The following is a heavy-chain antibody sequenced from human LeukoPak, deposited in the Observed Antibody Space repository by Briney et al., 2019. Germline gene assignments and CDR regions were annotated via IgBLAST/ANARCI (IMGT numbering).Heavy chain of an antibody. V-gene: IGHV4-59*08. CDR3: ARLGSSTAS. CDR1: GGSISSYY. Sequence: PSETLSLTCTVSGGSISSYYWSWIRQPPGEGLEWIGYIYYSGGTNYNPSLKSRVTISVDASKNQFSLKLSSVTAADTAVYYCARLGSSTASWGQGTLVTVSS. D-gene: IGHD3-10*01. CDR2: IYYSGGT. J-gene: IGHJ5*02.